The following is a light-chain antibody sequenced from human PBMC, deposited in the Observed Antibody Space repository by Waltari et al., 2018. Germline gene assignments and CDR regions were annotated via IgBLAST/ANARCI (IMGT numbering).Light chain of an antibody. CDR3: AAWDDTLSAVV. Sequence: QSVLTQPPSTSGTPGQRVTISCSGSSSNIGSNYVYWYQHLPGPAPKLLIFTNDQRPSGVPGRFSGSKSGTSASLAISGLQSDDESDYFCAAWDDTLSAVVFGGGTKLTVL. V-gene: IGLV1-47*02. J-gene: IGLJ2*01. CDR1: SSNIGSNY. CDR2: TND.